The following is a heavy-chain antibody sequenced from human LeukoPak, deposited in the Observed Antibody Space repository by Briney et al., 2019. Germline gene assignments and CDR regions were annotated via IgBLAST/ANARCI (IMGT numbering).Heavy chain of an antibody. CDR3: ARGLDCSSGSCTDRPIDY. CDR1: GGSISNYY. J-gene: IGHJ4*02. D-gene: IGHD2-15*01. V-gene: IGHV4-4*07. CDR2: IYSSGST. Sequence: SETLSLTCTVSGGSISNYYWSWIRQPAGKGLEWIGRIYSSGSTNYNPSLESRVTMSVDTSKNQFSLKLTSVTAADTAVYYCARGLDCSSGSCTDRPIDYWGQGTLVTVSS.